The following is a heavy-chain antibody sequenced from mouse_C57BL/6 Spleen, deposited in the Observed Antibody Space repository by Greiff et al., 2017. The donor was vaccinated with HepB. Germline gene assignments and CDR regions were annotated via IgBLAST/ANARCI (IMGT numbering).Heavy chain of an antibody. CDR1: GYTFTDYY. CDR3: ARGDYDYDGGAMDY. D-gene: IGHD2-4*01. V-gene: IGHV1-76*01. Sequence: VKLMESGAELVRPGASVKLSCKASGYTFTDYYINWVKQRPGQGLEWIARIYPGSGNTYYNEKFKGKATLTAEKSSSTAYMQLSSLTSEDSAVYFCARGDYDYDGGAMDYWGQGTSVTVSS. CDR2: IYPGSGNT. J-gene: IGHJ4*01.